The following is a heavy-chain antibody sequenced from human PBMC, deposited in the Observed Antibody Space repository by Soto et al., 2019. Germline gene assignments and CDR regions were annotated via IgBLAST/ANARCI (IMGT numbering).Heavy chain of an antibody. J-gene: IGHJ4*02. D-gene: IGHD1-26*01. V-gene: IGHV1-69*01. Sequence: QVQLVQSGAEVKKPGSSVKVSCKASGGSFRNTAFSWVRQAPGQGLEWMGGIIPLFGTANYAQKFQGRVRINADEPMRTVYRELSSLRSEDTAVHYCARDRQVGATQDYWGQGTLVSVSS. CDR1: GGSFRNTA. CDR2: IIPLFGTA. CDR3: ARDRQVGATQDY.